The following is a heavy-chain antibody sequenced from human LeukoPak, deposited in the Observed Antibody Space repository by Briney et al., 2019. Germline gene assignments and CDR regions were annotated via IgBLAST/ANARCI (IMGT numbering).Heavy chain of an antibody. Sequence: SQTLSLTCTVSGGSISSGGYYWSWIRQPPGKGLEWIGYIYHSGSTYYNPSLKSRVTISVDTSKNQFSLKLSSVTAADTAVYYCAREVLDIVVVPAAPNWFDPWGQGTLVTVSS. J-gene: IGHJ5*02. V-gene: IGHV4-30-2*05. CDR1: GGSISSGGYY. CDR3: AREVLDIVVVPAAPNWFDP. D-gene: IGHD2-2*03. CDR2: IYHSGST.